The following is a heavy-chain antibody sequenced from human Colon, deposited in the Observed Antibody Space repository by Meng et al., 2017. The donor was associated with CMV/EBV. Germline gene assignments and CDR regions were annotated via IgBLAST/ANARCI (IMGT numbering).Heavy chain of an antibody. D-gene: IGHD5-12*01. CDR1: GGSFSGYY. CDR3: ARGLSGYDSISWFDP. CDR2: INHSGST. J-gene: IGHJ5*02. Sequence: FYGGSFSGYYWSWIRQPPGKGLEWIGEINHSGSTNYNPSLKSRVTISVDTSKNQFSLKLSSVTAADTAVYYCARGLSGYDSISWFDPWGQRTLVTVSS. V-gene: IGHV4-34*01.